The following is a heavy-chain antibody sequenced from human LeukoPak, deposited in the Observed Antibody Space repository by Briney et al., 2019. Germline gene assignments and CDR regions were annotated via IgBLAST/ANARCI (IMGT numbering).Heavy chain of an antibody. CDR2: IYSGGSI. V-gene: IGHV3-53*04. D-gene: IGHD5/OR15-5a*01. J-gene: IGHJ4*02. CDR1: GFTVSGNY. Sequence: PGGSLRLSCAASGFTVSGNYMSWVRQAPGKGLEWVSVIYSGGSIYYADSVKGRFTISRHNSKNTLHLQMNSLRPEDTAVYYCASGSRFDYWGQGTLVTVSS. CDR3: ASGSRFDY.